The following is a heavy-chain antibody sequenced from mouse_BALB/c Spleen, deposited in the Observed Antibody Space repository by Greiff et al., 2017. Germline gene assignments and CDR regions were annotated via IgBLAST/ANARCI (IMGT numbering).Heavy chain of an antibody. CDR1: GYTFTSYV. J-gene: IGHJ3*01. V-gene: IGHV1-14*01. CDR3: ARGDYVNLAWFVY. CDR2: INPYNDGT. D-gene: IGHD2-1*01. Sequence: VQLKESGPELVKPGASVKMSCKASGYTFTSYVMHWVKQKPGQGLEWIGYINPYNDGTKYNEKFKGKATLTSDKSSSTAYMELSSLTSEDSAVYYCARGDYVNLAWFVYCGQGTLVTVS.